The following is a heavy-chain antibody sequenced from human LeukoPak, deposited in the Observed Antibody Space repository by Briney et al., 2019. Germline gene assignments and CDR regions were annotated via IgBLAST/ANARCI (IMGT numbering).Heavy chain of an antibody. D-gene: IGHD5-12*01. J-gene: IGHJ3*02. V-gene: IGHV3-21*01. CDR2: ISSSSSYI. CDR1: GFTFSSYS. CDR3: ARVKWPHAFDI. Sequence: GGSLRLSCAASGFTFSSYSMNWVRQAPGKGLEWVSSISSSSSYIYYADSVKGRFTISRDNAKNSLYLQMNSLRAEDTAVYYCARVKWPHAFDIWGQGTMATVSS.